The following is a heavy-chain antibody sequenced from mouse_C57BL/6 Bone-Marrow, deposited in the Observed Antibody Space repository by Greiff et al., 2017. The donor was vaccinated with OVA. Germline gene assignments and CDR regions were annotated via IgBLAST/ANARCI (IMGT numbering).Heavy chain of an antibody. CDR1: GFSLTSYG. Sequence: VKLQESGPGLVAPSQSLSITCTVSGFSLTSYGVSWVRQPPGKGLEWLGVIWGDGSTNYHSAPISRLSIRKDNSRSQVFLKLNSLQTDDTATYYCAGYYGRSWFAYWGQGTLVTVSA. V-gene: IGHV2-3*01. D-gene: IGHD1-1*01. J-gene: IGHJ3*01. CDR2: IWGDGST. CDR3: AGYYGRSWFAY.